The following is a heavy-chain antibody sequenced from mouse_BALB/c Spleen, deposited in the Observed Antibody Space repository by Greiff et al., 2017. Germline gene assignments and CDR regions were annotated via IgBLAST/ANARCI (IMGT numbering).Heavy chain of an antibody. D-gene: IGHD4-1*01. V-gene: IGHV5-6-5*01. CDR1: GFTFSSYA. CDR3: ARGNWGKNYYAMDY. Sequence: EVQLVESGGGLVKPGGSLKLSCAASGFTFSSYAMSWVRQTPEKRLEWVASISSGGSTYYPDSVKGRFTISRDNARNILYLQMSSLRSEDTAMYYCARGNWGKNYYAMDYWGQGTSVTVSS. J-gene: IGHJ4*01. CDR2: ISSGGST.